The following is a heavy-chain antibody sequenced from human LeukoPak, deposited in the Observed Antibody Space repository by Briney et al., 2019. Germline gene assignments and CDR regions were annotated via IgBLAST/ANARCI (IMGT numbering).Heavy chain of an antibody. Sequence: GGSLRLSCAASGFTFSSYSMNWVRQAPGKGLEWVSSITSSSSSMYYADSVKGRFTISRDNAQNSLYLQMNSLRAEDTAVYYCARGGGSSPYHFDYWGQGTPVTVSS. CDR3: ARGGGSSPYHFDY. CDR2: ITSSSSSM. J-gene: IGHJ4*02. D-gene: IGHD5-12*01. V-gene: IGHV3-21*01. CDR1: GFTFSSYS.